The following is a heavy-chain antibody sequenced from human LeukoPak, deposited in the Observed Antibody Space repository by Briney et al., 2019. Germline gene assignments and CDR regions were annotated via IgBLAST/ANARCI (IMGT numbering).Heavy chain of an antibody. Sequence: GGSLRLSCAASGFTFSSYAMHWVRQAPGKGVEWVAVISYDGSNKYYADSVKGGFTISRDNSKNTLYLQMNSLRAEDTAVYYCARERRWLQFLGPLQWGQGTLVTVSS. CDR2: ISYDGSNK. CDR3: ARERRWLQFLGPLQ. CDR1: GFTFSSYA. D-gene: IGHD5-24*01. V-gene: IGHV3-30-3*01. J-gene: IGHJ4*02.